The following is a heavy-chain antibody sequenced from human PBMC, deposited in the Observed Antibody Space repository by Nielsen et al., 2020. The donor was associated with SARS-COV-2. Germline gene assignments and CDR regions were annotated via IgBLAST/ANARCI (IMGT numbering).Heavy chain of an antibody. Sequence: ASVKVSCKGSGFTFSRHDHGITWVRQAPGQGLEWMGWVSAYNGNTNNAQKFQGRVTMTINTSTSTAYVELRSLRSDDTAVYYCATSLGSGYYNYWGQGSLVTVSS. V-gene: IGHV1-18*04. J-gene: IGHJ4*02. CDR1: GFTFSRHD. CDR2: VSAYNGNT. D-gene: IGHD6-25*01. CDR3: ATSLGSGYYNY.